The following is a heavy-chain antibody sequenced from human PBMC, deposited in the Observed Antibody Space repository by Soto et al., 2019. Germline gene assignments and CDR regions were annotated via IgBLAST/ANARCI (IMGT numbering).Heavy chain of an antibody. CDR2: INHSGST. J-gene: IGHJ4*02. Sequence: SETLSLTCAVYGGSFSGYYWSWIRQPPGKGLEWIGEINHSGSTNYNPSLKSRVTISVDTSKNQFFLKLSSVTAADTAVYYCARGQVPYYFDYWGQGTLVTVSS. CDR3: ARGQVPYYFDY. CDR1: GGSFSGYY. V-gene: IGHV4-34*01. D-gene: IGHD3-10*01.